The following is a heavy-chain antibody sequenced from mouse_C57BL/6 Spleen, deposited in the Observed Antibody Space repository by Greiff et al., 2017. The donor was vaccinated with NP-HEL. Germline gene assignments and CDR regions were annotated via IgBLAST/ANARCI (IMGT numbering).Heavy chain of an antibody. J-gene: IGHJ4*01. CDR1: GYTFTSYW. D-gene: IGHD1-1*01. Sequence: QVQLQQPGAELVMPGASVKLSCKASGYTFTSYWMHWVKQRPGQGLEWIGEIDPSDSYTNYNQKFKGKSTLTVDKSSSTAYMQLSSLTSEDSAVYYCARPSSYGSSLYYYAMDYWGQGTSVTVSS. CDR3: ARPSSYGSSLYYYAMDY. CDR2: IDPSDSYT. V-gene: IGHV1-69*01.